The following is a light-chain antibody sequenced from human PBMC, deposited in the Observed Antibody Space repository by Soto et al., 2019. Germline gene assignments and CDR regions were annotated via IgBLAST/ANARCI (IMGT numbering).Light chain of an antibody. CDR1: KLGDKY. V-gene: IGLV3-1*01. CDR2: QDT. J-gene: IGLJ2*01. CDR3: RALDSSTVV. Sequence: SYELTQPPSVSVSPGQTASITCSGDKLGDKYACWYQQKPGQSPVLVIYQDTKWPSGIPERFSGSNSGNTATLTISGTQAMDEADYYCRALDSSTVVLGGGTKLTVL.